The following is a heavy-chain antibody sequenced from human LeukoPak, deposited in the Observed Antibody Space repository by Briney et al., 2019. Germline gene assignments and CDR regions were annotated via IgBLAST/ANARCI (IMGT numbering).Heavy chain of an antibody. CDR1: GGSFSVYY. D-gene: IGHD4/OR15-4a*01. Sequence: SETLSLTCAVYGGSFSVYYWGRIRKAPGKGLEWIGEINHSGGTNYNPSLESRVIISVDTSRKQFNLRLNSVTAADTAVYYCRQWFPESARDAWGQGTTVTVSS. V-gene: IGHV4-34*01. CDR3: RQWFPESARDA. CDR2: INHSGGT. J-gene: IGHJ6*02.